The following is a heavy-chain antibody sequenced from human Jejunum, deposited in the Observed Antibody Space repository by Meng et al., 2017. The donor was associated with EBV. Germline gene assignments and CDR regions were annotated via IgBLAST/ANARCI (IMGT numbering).Heavy chain of an antibody. CDR3: ARVGPPRIVATIDY. CDR2: TYKSGSD. J-gene: IGHJ4*02. Sequence: LQLQESGPGWVKPSEPLSLTCSFSGGSSSDSNYYWGWIRQPPGKGLEWIGSTYKSGSDYYNPSLKSRVTMSIDTSKNQFSLKLRSVTAADTAVYYCARVGPPRIVATIDYWGQGTLVTVSS. V-gene: IGHV4-39*07. CDR1: GGSSSDSNYY. D-gene: IGHD5-12*01.